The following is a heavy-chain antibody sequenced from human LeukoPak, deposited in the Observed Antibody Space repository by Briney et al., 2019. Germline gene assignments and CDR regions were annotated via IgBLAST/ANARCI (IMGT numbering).Heavy chain of an antibody. Sequence: GGSLRLSCAASGFSFSSNWMHWVRQAPGKGLVWVSRINSDGSSTSYADSVKGRFTISRGNAKNTLYLQMNSLRAEDTAVYYCARGEYSGNDYNYWGQGTLVTVSS. J-gene: IGHJ4*02. CDR1: GFSFSSNW. D-gene: IGHD5-12*01. CDR2: INSDGSST. CDR3: ARGEYSGNDYNY. V-gene: IGHV3-74*01.